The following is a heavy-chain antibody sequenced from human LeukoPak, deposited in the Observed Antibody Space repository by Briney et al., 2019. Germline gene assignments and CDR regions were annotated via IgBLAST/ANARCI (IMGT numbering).Heavy chain of an antibody. CDR2: IRSDGTTK. CDR1: GFSFRSYV. D-gene: IGHD6-13*01. Sequence: GGSLRLSCLGCGFSFRSYVRYWVRQPPGKGLEWVAFIRSDGTTKYYADSVKGRFTISRDNAKNTLYLQMNSLRGEDTAVYYCAQDVYAGTAYHFDYCGQGTLVTVSS. CDR3: AQDVYAGTAYHFDY. J-gene: IGHJ4*02. V-gene: IGHV3-30*02.